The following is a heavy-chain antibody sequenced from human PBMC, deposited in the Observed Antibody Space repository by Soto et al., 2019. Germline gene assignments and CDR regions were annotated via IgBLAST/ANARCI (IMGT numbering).Heavy chain of an antibody. V-gene: IGHV3-7*01. CDR1: GFTFSSYW. CDR2: IKQDGSEK. J-gene: IGHJ3*02. D-gene: IGHD6-19*01. CDR3: ARDRPSGGSGWYAGAFDI. Sequence: EVQLVESGGGLVQPGGSLRLSCAASGFTFSSYWMSWVRQAPGKGLAWVANIKQDGSEKYYVDSVKGRFTISRDNAKNSLYLQMNSLRAEDTAVYYCARDRPSGGSGWYAGAFDIWGQGTMVTVSS.